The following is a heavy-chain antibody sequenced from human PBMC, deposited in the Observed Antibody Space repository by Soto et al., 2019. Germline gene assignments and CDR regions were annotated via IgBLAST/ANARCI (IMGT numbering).Heavy chain of an antibody. D-gene: IGHD6-13*01. Sequence: SETLSLTCTVSGGSISSSSYYWGWIRHPPGKGLEWIGSIYYIGSTYYNPSLKSRVTISVDTSKNQFSLKLSSVTAADTAVYYCARHRSSSWYNFYYYYYGMDVWGPGTTVTV. CDR3: ARHRSSSWYNFYYYYYGMDV. V-gene: IGHV4-39*01. CDR2: IYYIGST. CDR1: GGSISSSSYY. J-gene: IGHJ6*02.